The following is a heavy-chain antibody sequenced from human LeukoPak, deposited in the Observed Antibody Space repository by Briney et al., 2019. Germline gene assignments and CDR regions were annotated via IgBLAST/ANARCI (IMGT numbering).Heavy chain of an antibody. CDR2: IKQDGSEK. J-gene: IGHJ5*02. CDR1: GFSGFTFSSYW. CDR3: ARDAGWFDP. Sequence: TGGSLRLSCAASGFSGFTFSSYWMSWVRQAPVKGLEWVANIKQDGSEKYYVDSVKGRFTISRDNAKNSLYLQMNSLRAEDTAVYYCARDAGWFDPWGQGTLVTVSS. V-gene: IGHV3-7*01.